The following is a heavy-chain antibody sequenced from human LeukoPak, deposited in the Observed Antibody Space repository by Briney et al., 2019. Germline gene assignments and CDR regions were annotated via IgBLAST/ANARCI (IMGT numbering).Heavy chain of an antibody. CDR3: ARDVTATAFDAFDI. CDR1: GGTFSSYA. J-gene: IGHJ3*02. D-gene: IGHD2-21*02. V-gene: IGHV1-69*06. CDR2: IIPIFGTA. Sequence: SVKVSCQASGGTFSSYALRWVRQAPAQGLEWMGGIIPIFGTANYAQKFQGRVTLTADKSTSTAYMELSSLRSQGTAVYYCARDVTATAFDAFDIWGQGTMVTVSS.